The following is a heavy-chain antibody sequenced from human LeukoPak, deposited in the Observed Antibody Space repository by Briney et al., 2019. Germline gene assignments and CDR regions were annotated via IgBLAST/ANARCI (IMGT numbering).Heavy chain of an antibody. CDR2: ISYDGSNE. V-gene: IGHV3-30-3*02. Sequence: PGGSLRLSRAASGFTFRSYAIHWVRQAPGKGLEWVAVISYDGSNEYYADSVKGRFTLSRDNSKNTLYLQMNSLRAEDTAVYYCARSIMIFGVARGLGDWFDPWGQGTLVTVSS. CDR3: ARSIMIFGVARGLGDWFDP. D-gene: IGHD3-3*01. J-gene: IGHJ5*02. CDR1: GFTFRSYA.